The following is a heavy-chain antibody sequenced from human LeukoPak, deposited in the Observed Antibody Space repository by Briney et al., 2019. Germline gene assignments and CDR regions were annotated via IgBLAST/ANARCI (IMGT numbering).Heavy chain of an antibody. J-gene: IGHJ6*03. CDR1: GGSISSGTYY. CDR3: AGTSYYYMDV. V-gene: IGHV4-39*07. Sequence: SSETLSLTCTVSGGSISSGTYYWGWIRQPPGKGLEWIGSIYYSGSTYYNPSLKSRVTISVDTSKNQFSLKLSSVTAADTAVYYCAGTSYYYMDVWGKGTTVTVSS. CDR2: IYYSGST.